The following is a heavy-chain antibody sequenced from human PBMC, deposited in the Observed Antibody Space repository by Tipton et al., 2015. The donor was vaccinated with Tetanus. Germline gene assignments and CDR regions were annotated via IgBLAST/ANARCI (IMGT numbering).Heavy chain of an antibody. Sequence: TLSLTCAVSGASISSRAYYWTWIRQHPGKGLEWIGNIHYSGSTFYNPSLKSRVTISVDTPKNQISLKLSSVTAADTAVYYCARRSYCSSTRCFDAFDLWGQGTMVTVSS. D-gene: IGHD2-2*01. CDR2: IHYSGST. J-gene: IGHJ3*01. CDR1: GASISSRAYY. CDR3: ARRSYCSSTRCFDAFDL. V-gene: IGHV4-31*11.